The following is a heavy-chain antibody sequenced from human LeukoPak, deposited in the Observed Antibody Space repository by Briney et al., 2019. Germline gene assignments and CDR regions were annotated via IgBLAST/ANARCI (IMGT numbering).Heavy chain of an antibody. CDR2: MNPNSGNT. Sequence: ASVKVSCKASGYTFTSYEINWVRQATGQGLEWMGWMNPNSGNTGYAQKFQGRVTMTRNTSINTAYMELSSLRSEDTAVYYCARDLALGSSLDYWGQGTLVTVSS. V-gene: IGHV1-8*01. CDR1: GYTFTSYE. CDR3: ARDLALGSSLDY. J-gene: IGHJ4*02. D-gene: IGHD1-26*01.